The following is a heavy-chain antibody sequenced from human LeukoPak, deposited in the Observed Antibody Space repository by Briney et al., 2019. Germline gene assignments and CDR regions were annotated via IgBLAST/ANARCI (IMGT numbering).Heavy chain of an antibody. V-gene: IGHV3-48*04. D-gene: IGHD4-17*01. J-gene: IGHJ4*02. CDR3: ARDRYGEPLGY. CDR1: GFTFSSHS. CDR2: ISSSSSTI. Sequence: GGSLRLSCAASGFTFSSHSMNWVRQAPGKGLEWVSYISSSSSTIYYADSVKGRFTISRDNAKNSLYLQMNSLRAEDTAVYYCARDRYGEPLGYWGQGTLVTVSS.